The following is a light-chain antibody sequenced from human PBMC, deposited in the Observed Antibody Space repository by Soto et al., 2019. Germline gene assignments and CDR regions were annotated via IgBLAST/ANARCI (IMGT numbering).Light chain of an antibody. J-gene: IGKJ5*01. CDR1: PSISSN. V-gene: IGKV3-15*01. CDR3: QQYNNWPIT. CDR2: DAS. Sequence: ETLMTQSPATLSVSPGERAPLSCRASPSISSNLAWYQQKPGQSPRLLIYDASTRATGIPARFSGSGSGTEFTLTISSLQSEDFAVYYCQQYNNWPITFGQGTRLEIK.